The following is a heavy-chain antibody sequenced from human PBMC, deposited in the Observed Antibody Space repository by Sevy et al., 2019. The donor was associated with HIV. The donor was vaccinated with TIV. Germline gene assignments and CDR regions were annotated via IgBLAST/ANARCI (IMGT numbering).Heavy chain of an antibody. V-gene: IGHV3-15*01. CDR1: GFTFNKAW. CDR3: TTKGGFWSGYQYFDY. Sequence: GRSLRLSCAASGFTFNKAWMTWVRQAPGKGLEWVGRIKSNGDGGTTDYTAPVKGRFTISRDDSKNTLYLQMNSLKTEDTAVYYCTTKGGFWSGYQYFDYWGQGTLVTVSS. J-gene: IGHJ4*02. CDR2: IKSNGDGGTT. D-gene: IGHD3-3*01.